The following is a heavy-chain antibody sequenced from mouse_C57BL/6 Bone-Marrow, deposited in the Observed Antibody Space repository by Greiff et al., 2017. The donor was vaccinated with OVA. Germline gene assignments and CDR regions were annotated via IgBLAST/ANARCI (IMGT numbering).Heavy chain of an antibody. CDR3: ARGDICHFAY. D-gene: IGHD3-3*01. CDR1: GYTFTDYY. CDR2: INPNNGGT. J-gene: IGHJ2*01. Sequence: EVQLQQSGPELVKPGASVKISCKASGYTFTDYYMNWVKQSHGKSLEWIGDINPNNGGTSYNQKFKGKASLTVDKSSSTAYMELRSLTSEDSAVYYCARGDICHFAYWGQGTTLTVSS. V-gene: IGHV1-26*01.